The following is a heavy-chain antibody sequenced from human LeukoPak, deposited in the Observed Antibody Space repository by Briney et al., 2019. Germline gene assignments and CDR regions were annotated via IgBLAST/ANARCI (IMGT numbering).Heavy chain of an antibody. J-gene: IGHJ4*02. CDR2: INHSGST. CDR3: ARGGPYGSGSCDY. CDR1: GGSLSGYY. V-gene: IGHV4-34*01. D-gene: IGHD3-10*01. Sequence: PSETLSLTCAVYGGSLSGYYWSWIRQPPGKGLEWIGEINHSGSTNYNPSLKSRVTISVDTSKNQFSLKLSSVTAADTAVYYCARGGPYGSGSCDYWGQGTLVTVSS.